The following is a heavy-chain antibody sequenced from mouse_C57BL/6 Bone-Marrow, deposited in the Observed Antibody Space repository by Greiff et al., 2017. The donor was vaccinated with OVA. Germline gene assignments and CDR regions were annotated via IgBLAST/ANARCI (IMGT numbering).Heavy chain of an antibody. Sequence: QVQLQQSGPELVKPGASVKISCKASGYAFSSSWMNWVKQRPGKGLEWIGRIYPGDGDTNYNGKFKGKATLTADKSSSTAYMQLSSLTSEDSAVYFCAREGGLYDYDVEYYYDYGGRGTALTVTS. CDR3: AREGGLYDYDVEYYYDY. V-gene: IGHV1-82*01. D-gene: IGHD2-4*01. CDR2: IYPGDGDT. CDR1: GYAFSSSW. J-gene: IGHJ2*01.